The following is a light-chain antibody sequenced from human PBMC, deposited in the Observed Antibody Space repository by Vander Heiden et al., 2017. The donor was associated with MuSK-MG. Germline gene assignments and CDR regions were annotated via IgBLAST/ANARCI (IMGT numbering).Light chain of an antibody. Sequence: DIHITQSPSSLSASVGDRVTITCQASQDIRNYLNWYQQKPGKAPKLLIYDASNLQTGVPSRFSGGGSGTDFTFTISSLQPEDIATYYCQQYDDLPLTFGGGTKVEIK. CDR1: QDIRNY. CDR3: QQYDDLPLT. V-gene: IGKV1-33*01. J-gene: IGKJ4*01. CDR2: DAS.